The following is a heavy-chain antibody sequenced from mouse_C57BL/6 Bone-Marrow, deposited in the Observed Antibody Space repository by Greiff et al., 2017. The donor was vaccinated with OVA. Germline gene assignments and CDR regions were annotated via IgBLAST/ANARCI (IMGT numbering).Heavy chain of an antibody. V-gene: IGHV5-4*01. D-gene: IGHD2-4*01. CDR1: GFTFSSYA. J-gene: IGHJ4*01. CDR3: ARDRVYYDYDGGRDYYAMDY. Sequence: EVQGVESGGGLVKPGGSLKLSCAASGFTFSSYAMSWVRQTPETRLEWVATISDGGSYTYYPDNVKGRFTISSYNAKNNLYLQMSQLKSEDTAMYYCARDRVYYDYDGGRDYYAMDYWGQGTSVTVSS. CDR2: ISDGGSYT.